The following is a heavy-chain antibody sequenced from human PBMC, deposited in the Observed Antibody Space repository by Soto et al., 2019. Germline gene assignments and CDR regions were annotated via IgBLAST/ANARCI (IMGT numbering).Heavy chain of an antibody. J-gene: IGHJ4*02. CDR2: ISGSGGST. V-gene: IGHV3-23*01. CDR3: AKDRHLTYYYGSGSYGLRDY. D-gene: IGHD3-10*01. Sequence: GGSLRLSCAASGFTFSSYAMSWVRQAPGKGQEWVSAISGSGGSTYYADSVKGRFTISRDNSKNTLYLQMNSLRAEDTAGYYCAKDRHLTYYYGSGSYGLRDYWGQGTLVTVS. CDR1: GFTFSSYA.